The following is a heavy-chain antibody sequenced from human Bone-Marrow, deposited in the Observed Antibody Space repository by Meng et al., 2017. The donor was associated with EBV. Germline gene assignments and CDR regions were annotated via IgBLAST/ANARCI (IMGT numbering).Heavy chain of an antibody. Sequence: QGQLVQCGGEVKKPGASVKVSCKASGSTFTGYYMHWVRQAPGQGLEWMGRINPNSGGTNYAQKFQGRVTMTRDTSISTAYMELSRLRSDDTAVYYCARVLGVIAAVPGYWGQGTLVTVSS. CDR2: INPNSGGT. V-gene: IGHV1-2*06. CDR1: GSTFTGYY. J-gene: IGHJ4*02. D-gene: IGHD6-13*01. CDR3: ARVLGVIAAVPGY.